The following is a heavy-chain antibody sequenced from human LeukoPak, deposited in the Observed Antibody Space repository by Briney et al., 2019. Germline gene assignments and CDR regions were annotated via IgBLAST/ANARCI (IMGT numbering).Heavy chain of an antibody. V-gene: IGHV4-39*01. CDR2: IYYSGST. CDR3: ARHEDIVLMVPFDP. Sequence: SETLSLTCTVSVGSISSSSYYWGWILQPPGKGLEWLGGIYYSGSTYYNPSLKSRVTISVGTSKNQFSLKLSSVTAADTAVYYCARHEDIVLMVPFDPWGQGTLVTVSS. CDR1: VGSISSSSYY. J-gene: IGHJ5*02. D-gene: IGHD2-8*01.